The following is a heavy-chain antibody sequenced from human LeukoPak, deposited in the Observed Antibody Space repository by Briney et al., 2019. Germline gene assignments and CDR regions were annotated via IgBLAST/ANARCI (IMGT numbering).Heavy chain of an antibody. CDR2: FDPEDGET. J-gene: IGHJ3*02. D-gene: IGHD3-3*01. CDR3: ATLLRFLEWLSSDAFDI. Sequence: ASVKVSCKVSGYTLTELSMHWVRQAPGKGLEWMGGFDPEDGETIYAQKFQGRVTMTEDTSTDTAYMELSSLRSEDTAVYYCATLLRFLEWLSSDAFDIWGQGTMVIVSS. CDR1: GYTLTELS. V-gene: IGHV1-24*01.